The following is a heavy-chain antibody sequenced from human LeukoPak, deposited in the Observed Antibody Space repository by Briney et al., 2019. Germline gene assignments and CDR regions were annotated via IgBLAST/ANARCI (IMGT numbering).Heavy chain of an antibody. Sequence: ASVKVSCKASGYTFTGYYIHWVRQAPGQGLEWMGWINPDSGVTNYAQKFQGRVTITADKSTSTAYMELSSLRSEDTAVYYCARTDWAARHAFDIWGQGTMVTVSS. V-gene: IGHV1-2*02. CDR2: INPDSGVT. CDR1: GYTFTGYY. CDR3: ARTDWAARHAFDI. D-gene: IGHD3-9*01. J-gene: IGHJ3*02.